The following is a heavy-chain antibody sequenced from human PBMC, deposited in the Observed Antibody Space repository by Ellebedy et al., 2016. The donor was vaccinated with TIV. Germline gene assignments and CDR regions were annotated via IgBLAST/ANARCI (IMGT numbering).Heavy chain of an antibody. Sequence: GESLKISCAASGFTFSSYSMNWVRQAPGKGLEWVSSISSSSSYIYYADSVKGRFTISRDNAKNSLYLQMNSLRDEDTAVYYCAVYSYPPYGMDVWGQGTTVTVSS. D-gene: IGHD5-18*01. J-gene: IGHJ6*02. CDR3: AVYSYPPYGMDV. CDR2: ISSSSSYI. CDR1: GFTFSSYS. V-gene: IGHV3-21*01.